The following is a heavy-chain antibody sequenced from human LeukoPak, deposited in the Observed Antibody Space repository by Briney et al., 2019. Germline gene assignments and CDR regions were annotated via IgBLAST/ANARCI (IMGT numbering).Heavy chain of an antibody. D-gene: IGHD1-26*01. J-gene: IGHJ4*02. CDR1: GFTFSSYG. CDR2: ISYDGSNK. Sequence: GGSLRLSCAASGFTFSSYGMHWVRQAPGKGLEWVAVISYDGSNKYYVDSVKGRFTISRDNSKNTLYLQMNSLRAEDTAVYYCAKVRGSSDYWGQGTLVTVSS. CDR3: AKVRGSSDY. V-gene: IGHV3-30*18.